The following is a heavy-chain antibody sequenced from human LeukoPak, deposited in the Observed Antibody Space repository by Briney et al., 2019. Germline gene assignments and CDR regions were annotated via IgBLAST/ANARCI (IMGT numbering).Heavy chain of an antibody. CDR3: ARATAAPSSYFFDH. Sequence: SETLSLTCTVSGGSISSSSYFWGWIRQPPGERLEWIATIYYNGNTYYNPSLQSRVTISVDTSTNQFSLKLNSVIAADTAVYYCARATAAPSSYFFDHWGQGTLVTVSS. CDR1: GGSISSSSYF. J-gene: IGHJ4*02. D-gene: IGHD6-25*01. V-gene: IGHV4-39*07. CDR2: IYYNGNT.